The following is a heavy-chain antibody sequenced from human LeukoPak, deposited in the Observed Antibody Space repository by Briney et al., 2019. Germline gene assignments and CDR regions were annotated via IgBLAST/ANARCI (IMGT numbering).Heavy chain of an antibody. J-gene: IGHJ4*02. Sequence: GGSLRLSCTASGVTFSSDGMHWVRQAPGKGVEGVALINYDGTNKYYADSVKGRFTISRDNSKDTLYLQMNSLRDEDTAVYYCTNFDYWGQGTLVAVSS. V-gene: IGHV3-30*02. CDR3: TNFDY. CDR1: GVTFSSDG. CDR2: INYDGTNK.